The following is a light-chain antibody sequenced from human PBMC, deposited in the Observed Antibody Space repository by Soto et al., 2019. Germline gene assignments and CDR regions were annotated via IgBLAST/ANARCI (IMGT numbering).Light chain of an antibody. CDR1: QSVLYSSNNKNY. J-gene: IGKJ1*01. Sequence: DIVMTQSPDSLAVSLGERATIICRSSQSVLYSSNNKNYSAWYQQKPGQPPNLLIYWASTRESGVPDRFSGSGSGTDFTLTISSLQAEDVAIYYCQQYYSTPWTFGQGTKVEIK. CDR2: WAS. CDR3: QQYYSTPWT. V-gene: IGKV4-1*01.